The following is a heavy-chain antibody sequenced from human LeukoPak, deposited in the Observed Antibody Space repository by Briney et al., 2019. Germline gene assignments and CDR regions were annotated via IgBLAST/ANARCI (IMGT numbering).Heavy chain of an antibody. J-gene: IGHJ3*02. CDR3: EAAAGTSPDAFDI. Sequence: GGSLRLSCAASGFTFSSYGMHWVRQAPGKGLEWVAFIRYDGSNKYYADSVKGRFTISRDNSKNTLYLQMNSLRAEDTAVYYCEAAAGTSPDAFDIWGQGTMVTVSS. D-gene: IGHD6-13*01. CDR1: GFTFSSYG. CDR2: IRYDGSNK. V-gene: IGHV3-30*02.